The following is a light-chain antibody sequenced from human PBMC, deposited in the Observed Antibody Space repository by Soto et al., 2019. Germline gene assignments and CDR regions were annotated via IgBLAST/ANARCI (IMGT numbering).Light chain of an antibody. J-gene: IGKJ1*01. Sequence: DIQMTRSPSSLSAYVGDRVTITCQASQDISIYLNWYQQKPGRAPKLLIYDTSSLETGVPSRFSGNGSGTDFTFTIRGLQPEDLGSYYCQHMRTFGQGTKVDIK. CDR3: QHMRT. CDR2: DTS. V-gene: IGKV1-33*01. CDR1: QDISIY.